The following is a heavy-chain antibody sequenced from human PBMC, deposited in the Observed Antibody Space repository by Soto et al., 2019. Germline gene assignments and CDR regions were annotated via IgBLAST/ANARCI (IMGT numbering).Heavy chain of an antibody. V-gene: IGHV3-33*01. CDR3: ARDERRDGYNYRLDY. D-gene: IGHD5-12*01. CDR2: IWPDGNNK. Sequence: GGSLRLSCEASGFTFSDFGMHWVRQTPGKGLEWVGLIWPDGNNKYYPDSMKGRFTISRDNSKNTLYLQMNSLRAEDTAVYYCARDERRDGYNYRLDYWGQGTLVTVSS. CDR1: GFTFSDFG. J-gene: IGHJ4*02.